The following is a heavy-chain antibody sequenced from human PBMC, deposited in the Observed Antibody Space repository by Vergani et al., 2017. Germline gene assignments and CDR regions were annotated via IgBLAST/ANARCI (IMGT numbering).Heavy chain of an antibody. V-gene: IGHV3-72*01. CDR2: IRNKANDYTT. Sequence: EVQVVESGGGLVQPGVSLRLSCAASGFIFSDHYMDWVRQAPGKGLEWVGRIRNKANDYTTQYAASVKGRFTISRDDSKSYLYLQMNSLQTEDTALYYCVRVKGSNWNEHLYDIWGQGTLVTVSS. CDR1: GFIFSDHY. CDR3: VRVKGSNWNEHLYDI. J-gene: IGHJ3*02. D-gene: IGHD1-1*01.